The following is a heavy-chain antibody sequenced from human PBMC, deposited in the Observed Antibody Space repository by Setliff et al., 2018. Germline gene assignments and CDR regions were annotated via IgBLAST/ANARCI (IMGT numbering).Heavy chain of an antibody. Sequence: ASVKVSCKASGYTFTDFGVSWVRQAPGQGLEWVGWISPHNGNTYYAPKFQGTVLMTADTSTTTAYLELRSLRSDDTAVYYCSRLVRFCTRIVCQRLSGDDYWGQVTLVTVSS. J-gene: IGHJ4*02. CDR2: ISPHNGNT. D-gene: IGHD3-10*01. CDR3: SRLVRFCTRIVCQRLSGDDY. V-gene: IGHV1-18*01. CDR1: GYTFTDFG.